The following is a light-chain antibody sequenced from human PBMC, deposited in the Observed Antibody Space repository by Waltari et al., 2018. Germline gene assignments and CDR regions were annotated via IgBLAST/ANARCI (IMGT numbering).Light chain of an antibody. CDR1: LIVDSTY. CDR2: AAS. CDR3: QQFGGSPMYT. Sequence: VLTQSPGTLSLSPGQRATLSCRASLIVDSTYLVWYQQKPGQAPRLLIYAASSRATDIPDRFSGSGSGTDFTLTIDMLEPGDSAVYFCQQFGGSPMYTFGQGTKL. V-gene: IGKV3-20*01. J-gene: IGKJ2*01.